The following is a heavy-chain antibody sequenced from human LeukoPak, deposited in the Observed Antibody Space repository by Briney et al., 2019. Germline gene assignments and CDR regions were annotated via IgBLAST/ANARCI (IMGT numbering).Heavy chain of an antibody. CDR3: ARAQSGSYYWYYYYYMDV. J-gene: IGHJ6*03. Sequence: PGGSLRLSCAASGFTFSSYWMSWVRQAPGKGLEGVANIKQNGSEKYYVDSVKGRFTISRDNAKNSLYLQMNSLRAEDTAVYYCARAQSGSYYWYYYYYMDVWGKGTTVTVSS. V-gene: IGHV3-7*01. CDR2: IKQNGSEK. CDR1: GFTFSSYW. D-gene: IGHD1-26*01.